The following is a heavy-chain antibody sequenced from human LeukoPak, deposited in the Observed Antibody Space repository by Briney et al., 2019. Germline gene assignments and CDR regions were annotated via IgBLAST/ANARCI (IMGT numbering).Heavy chain of an antibody. CDR1: GGSISSGGYY. V-gene: IGHV4-31*03. J-gene: IGHJ4*02. D-gene: IGHD2-2*01. CDR2: IYDSGST. Sequence: PSQTLSLTCTVSGGSISSGGYYWSWIRQHPGKGLEGIGHIYDSGSTYYNPSLKSRVTISVDTSKNQFSLKLSSVTAADTAVCYCARGPGGQLLATLFDYWGQGTLVTVSS. CDR3: ARGPGGQLLATLFDY.